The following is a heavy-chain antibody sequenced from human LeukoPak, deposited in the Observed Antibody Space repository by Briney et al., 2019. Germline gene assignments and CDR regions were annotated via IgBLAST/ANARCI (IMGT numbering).Heavy chain of an antibody. D-gene: IGHD2-8*01. CDR1: SGSISSYY. CDR3: ARVQMVGSAPILWYYYYMDV. Sequence: SETLSLTCTVSSGSISSYYWSWIRQPPGKGLEWIGYIYYSRSTNYNPSLKSRVTISVDTSKNQFSLKLSSVTAADTAVYYCARVQMVGSAPILWYYYYMDVWGKGTTVTVSS. J-gene: IGHJ6*03. V-gene: IGHV4-59*01. CDR2: IYYSRST.